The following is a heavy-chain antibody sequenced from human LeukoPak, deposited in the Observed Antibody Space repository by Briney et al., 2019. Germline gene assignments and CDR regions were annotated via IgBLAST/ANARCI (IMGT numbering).Heavy chain of an antibody. CDR2: IYSGGST. CDR1: GFTVSSNY. V-gene: IGHV3-53*01. D-gene: IGHD1-26*01. J-gene: IGHJ4*02. CDR3: ARVSYSGSYYFDC. Sequence: GGCLRLSCAASGFTVSSNYMSSVRQAPGKGLEWVSVIYSGGSTYYADSVKGRFTISRDNSKNTLYLQMNSLRAEDTAVYYCARVSYSGSYYFDCWGQGTLVTVSS.